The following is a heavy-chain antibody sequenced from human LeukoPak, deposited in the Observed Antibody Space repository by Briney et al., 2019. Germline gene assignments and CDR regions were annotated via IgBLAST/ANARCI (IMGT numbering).Heavy chain of an antibody. D-gene: IGHD6-13*01. CDR2: IWYDGSNK. CDR3: AKGPAVLAADFDY. CDR1: GFTLRNYG. V-gene: IGHV3-33*06. J-gene: IGHJ4*02. Sequence: PGGSLRLSCAASGFTLRNYGMHWVRQAPGKGLEWVALIWYDGSNKYYADSVKGRFTISRDNSNNTLYLQISSLRPEDTAMYYCAKGPAVLAADFDYWGQGTLITVSS.